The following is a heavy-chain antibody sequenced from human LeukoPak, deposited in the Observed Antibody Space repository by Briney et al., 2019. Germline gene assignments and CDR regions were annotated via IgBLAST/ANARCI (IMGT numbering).Heavy chain of an antibody. V-gene: IGHV3-21*01. CDR1: GFTFSSYS. CDR2: ISSSSSYI. Sequence: PGGSLRLSCAASGFTFSSYSMNWVRQAPGKGLEWVSSISSSSSYIYYADSVKGRFTISRDNAKNSLYLQMNSLRAEDTAVYYCARDVRGDFWSGYHYNWFDPWGQGTLVTVSS. CDR3: ARDVRGDFWSGYHYNWFDP. J-gene: IGHJ5*02. D-gene: IGHD3-3*01.